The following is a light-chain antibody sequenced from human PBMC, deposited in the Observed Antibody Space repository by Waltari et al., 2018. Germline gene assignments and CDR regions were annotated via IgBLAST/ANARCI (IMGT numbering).Light chain of an antibody. Sequence: QSALTQPPSASGSPGQSVTISCTGTSSDVGGYDYVSWYQQPPGKAPKLMIYEVSKRPSGVPDRFSGSKSGHTASLTVSGLQAEDEADYYCLSYAGSAVVFGGGTKLTVL. CDR3: LSYAGSAVV. J-gene: IGLJ2*01. CDR1: SSDVGGYDY. CDR2: EVS. V-gene: IGLV2-8*01.